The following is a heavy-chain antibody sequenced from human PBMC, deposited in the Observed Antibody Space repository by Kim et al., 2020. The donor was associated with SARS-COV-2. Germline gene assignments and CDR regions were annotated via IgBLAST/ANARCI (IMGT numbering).Heavy chain of an antibody. V-gene: IGHV4-31*03. D-gene: IGHD2-21*01. Sequence: SETLSLTCTVSGGSISSAGDYWTWIRQLPGRDLQWFGYIYSTGHTYYNSFLQSRAVISIDTSRNQFSLELTSVTAADTAVYYCAGRSAGAYFDYWGQGALVTVSS. CDR1: GGSISSAGDY. CDR3: AGRSAGAYFDY. J-gene: IGHJ4*02. CDR2: IYSTGHT.